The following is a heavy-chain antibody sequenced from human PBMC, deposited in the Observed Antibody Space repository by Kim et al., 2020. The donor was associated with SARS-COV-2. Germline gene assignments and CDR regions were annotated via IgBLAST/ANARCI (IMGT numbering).Heavy chain of an antibody. CDR1: GFTFAGSF. V-gene: IGHV3-43*02. CDR2: VSGDGGTT. D-gene: IGHD6-19*01. J-gene: IGHJ4*02. CDR3: SKASGWLPTY. Sequence: GGSLRLSCAASGFTFAGSFMHWFRQAPGKGLQWVALVSGDGGTTYYADSVKGRFTISRDNSKDSLYLQMNSLRTDDTAFYYCSKASGWLPTYWGQGTLVTVSS.